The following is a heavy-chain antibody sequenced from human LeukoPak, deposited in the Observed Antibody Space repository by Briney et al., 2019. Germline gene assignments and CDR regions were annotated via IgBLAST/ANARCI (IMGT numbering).Heavy chain of an antibody. CDR2: IIPIFGTA. CDR3: ARAASSYYYDSSGSRDAFXX. D-gene: IGHD3-22*01. CDR1: GGTFSSYA. J-gene: IGHJ3*01. Sequence: SVKVSCKASGGTFSSYAISWVRQAPGQGLEWMGRIIPIFGTANYAQKFQGRVTITTDESTSTAYMELSSLRSEDTAVYYCARAASSYYYDSSGSRDAFXXWGQGTMVTV. V-gene: IGHV1-69*05.